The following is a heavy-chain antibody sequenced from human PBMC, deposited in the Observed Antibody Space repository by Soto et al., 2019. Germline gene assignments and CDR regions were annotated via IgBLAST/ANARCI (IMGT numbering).Heavy chain of an antibody. CDR1: GYSFATSW. D-gene: IGHD1-1*01. CDR3: AKTTNATHYYYGMDV. J-gene: IGHJ6*02. V-gene: IGHV5-51*01. Sequence: GESLKISCKGSGYSFATSWIAWVRQVPGKGLEWMGVIYPADSDTRYSPSFQGQVTISADRSVSTAYLQWSSLKASDTAIYYCAKTTNATHYYYGMDVWGQGTRVTVSS. CDR2: IYPADSDT.